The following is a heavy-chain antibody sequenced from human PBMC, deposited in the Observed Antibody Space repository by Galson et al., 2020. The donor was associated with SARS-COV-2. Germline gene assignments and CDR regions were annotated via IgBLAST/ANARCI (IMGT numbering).Heavy chain of an antibody. CDR3: ARGRWVVRGVRETRTNWFDP. CDR1: GYTFTSYD. V-gene: IGHV1-8*01. CDR2: MNPNSGNT. J-gene: IGHJ5*02. D-gene: IGHD3-10*01. Sequence: GESLKISCKASGYTFTSYDINWVRQATGQGLEWMGWMNPNSGNTGYAQKFQGRVTMTRNTSISTAYMELSSLRSEDTAVYYCARGRWVVRGVRETRTNWFDPWGQGTLVTVSS.